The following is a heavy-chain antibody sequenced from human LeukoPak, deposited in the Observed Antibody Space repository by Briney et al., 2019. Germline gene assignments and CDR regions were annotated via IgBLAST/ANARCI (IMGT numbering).Heavy chain of an antibody. CDR3: ARVYEAGCSSTRCYGGGLNWFDP. CDR1: GGSISSGNYY. V-gene: IGHV4-61*02. CDR2: IYTSGTT. J-gene: IGHJ5*02. Sequence: SETLSLTCTVSGGSISSGNYYWSWIRQPAGKGLEWLGRIYTSGTTNYNPSLKSRVTISVDTSKNQFSLKLSSVTAADTAVYYCARVYEAGCSSTRCYGGGLNWFDPWGQGTLVTVSS. D-gene: IGHD2-2*01.